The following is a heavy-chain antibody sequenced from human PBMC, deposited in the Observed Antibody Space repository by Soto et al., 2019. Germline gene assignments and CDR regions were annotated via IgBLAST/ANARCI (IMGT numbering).Heavy chain of an antibody. V-gene: IGHV1-18*04. J-gene: IGHJ5*02. CDR2: ISAYNGNT. Sequence: GASVKVSCKASGYTFTSYGISWVRQAPGQGLEWMGWISAYNGNTNYAQKLQGRVTMTTDTSTSTAYMELRSLRSDDTAVYYCARLFIPDIVGAEWFDPWGQGTLVTVSS. CDR1: GYTFTSYG. CDR3: ARLFIPDIVGAEWFDP. D-gene: IGHD1-26*01.